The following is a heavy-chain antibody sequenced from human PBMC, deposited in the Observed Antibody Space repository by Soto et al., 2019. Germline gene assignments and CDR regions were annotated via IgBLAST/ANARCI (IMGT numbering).Heavy chain of an antibody. CDR1: GFSFSTSY. J-gene: IGHJ4*02. CDR2: ISSNGDRI. Sequence: PGGSLRLSCSASGFSFSTSYMHWVRQAPGKGLEYVSAISSNGDRIYYADSVKGRFTITRDNSKNTLYLQMMSLRPEDAALYYCVKVLDSSGWYYYDYWGQGVPVTVS. CDR3: VKVLDSSGWYYYDY. V-gene: IGHV3-64D*08. D-gene: IGHD6-19*01.